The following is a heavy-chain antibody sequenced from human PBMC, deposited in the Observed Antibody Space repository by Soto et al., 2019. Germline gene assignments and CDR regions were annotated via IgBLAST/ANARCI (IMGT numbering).Heavy chain of an antibody. V-gene: IGHV4-31*03. Sequence: QVQLQESGPGLVKPSQTLSLTCTVSGGSISSGGYYWSWIRQHPGKGLEWIGYIYYSGSTYYNPSLTSRVTISVDTSKNQFSLKLSSVTAADTAVYYCARGAAYQLPLYFDYWGQGTLVTVSS. J-gene: IGHJ4*02. CDR2: IYYSGST. CDR3: ARGAAYQLPLYFDY. CDR1: GGSISSGGYY. D-gene: IGHD2-2*01.